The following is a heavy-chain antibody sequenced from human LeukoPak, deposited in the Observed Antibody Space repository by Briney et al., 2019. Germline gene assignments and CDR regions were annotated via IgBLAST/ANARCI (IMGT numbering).Heavy chain of an antibody. D-gene: IGHD3-22*01. CDR2: INTNTGNP. CDR3: ARVTTDKYYDSSGYYSMNIHYFDY. J-gene: IGHJ4*02. CDR1: GYTFTSYA. Sequence: ASVKVSCKASGYTFTSYAMNWVRQAPGQGLEWMGWINTNTGNPTYAQGFTGRFVFSLDTSVSTAYLQISSLKAEDTAVYYCARVTTDKYYDSSGYYSMNIHYFDYWGQGTLVTVSS. V-gene: IGHV7-4-1*02.